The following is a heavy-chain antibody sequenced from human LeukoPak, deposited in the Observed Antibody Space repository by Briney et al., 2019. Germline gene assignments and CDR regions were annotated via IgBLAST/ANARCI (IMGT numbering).Heavy chain of an antibody. J-gene: IGHJ4*02. D-gene: IGHD5-18*01. V-gene: IGHV3-23*01. Sequence: SGGSLRLSCAASGFTFSSYAMNWVRQAPGKGLEWVSTISGSGDSTYYADSVKGRFTISRDNSKNTLYLQMNSLRAEDTALYYCAKKRGYSYGDFDYWGRGTLVTVSS. CDR3: AKKRGYSYGDFDY. CDR1: GFTFSSYA. CDR2: ISGSGDST.